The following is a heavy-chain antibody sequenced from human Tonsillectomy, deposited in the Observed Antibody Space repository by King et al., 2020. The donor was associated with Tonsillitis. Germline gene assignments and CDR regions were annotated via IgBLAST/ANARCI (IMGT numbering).Heavy chain of an antibody. D-gene: IGHD3-10*01. J-gene: IGHJ4*02. CDR2: ITTSRDT. V-gene: IGHV3-21*01. Sequence: VQLVESGGGLVKPGGSLRLSCAASGFTFSSYRMNWIRQAPGKGLEWVSCITTSRDTYYADSVKGRFTISRDNAKNSLYLQMNGLRAEDTAVYYCARHFGSGSYQHFFDHWGQGTLVTVSS. CDR1: GFTFSSYR. CDR3: ARHFGSGSYQHFFDH.